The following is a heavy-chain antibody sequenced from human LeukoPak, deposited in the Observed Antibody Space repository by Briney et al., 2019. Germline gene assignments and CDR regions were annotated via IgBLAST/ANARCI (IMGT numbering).Heavy chain of an antibody. V-gene: IGHV4-39*07. D-gene: IGHD2-15*01. J-gene: IGHJ4*02. CDR3: TKRRGDCSGGQGCGDY. CDR1: GGSISSSSYY. Sequence: PSETLSLTCTVSGGSISSSSYYWGWIRQPPGKGLEWIGTIYYSGSTYYNPSLKSRVTISVDTSKNQFSLKLSSVTAADTAVYYCTKRRGDCSGGQGCGDYWGQGTLVTVSS. CDR2: IYYSGST.